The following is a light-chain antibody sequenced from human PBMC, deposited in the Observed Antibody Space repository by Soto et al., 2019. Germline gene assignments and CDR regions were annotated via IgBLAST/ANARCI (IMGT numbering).Light chain of an antibody. CDR3: QQYGSSPRS. Sequence: EIVLTQSPGTLSLSPGERATPSCRASQSVGSKLAWYQQKPGQAPRLLIYGASSRATGIPDRFSGSGSGTDFTLTISRLEPEDFAVYYCQQYGSSPRSFGQGTRLEIK. CDR2: GAS. CDR1: QSVGSK. V-gene: IGKV3-20*01. J-gene: IGKJ5*01.